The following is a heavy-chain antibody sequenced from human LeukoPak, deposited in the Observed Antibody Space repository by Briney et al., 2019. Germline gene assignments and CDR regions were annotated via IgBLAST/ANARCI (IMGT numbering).Heavy chain of an antibody. CDR2: ISDIGSI. V-gene: IGHV4-59*12. J-gene: IGHJ4*02. Sequence: PSETLSLTCTVSGGSISSYYWSWIRQPPGKGLEWIAYISDIGSINYNPSLKSRVTISVDTSKNQFSLKLSSVTAADTAVYYCARGPWYYDSSGYYRIYYFDYWGQGTLVTVSS. D-gene: IGHD3-22*01. CDR3: ARGPWYYDSSGYYRIYYFDY. CDR1: GGSISSYY.